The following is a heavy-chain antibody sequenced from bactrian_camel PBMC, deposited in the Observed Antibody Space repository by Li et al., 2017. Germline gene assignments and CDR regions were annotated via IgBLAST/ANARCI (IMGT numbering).Heavy chain of an antibody. CDR2: TGGSDGTI. D-gene: IGHD8*01. Sequence: HVQLVESGGGSVEAGGSLRLSCAATSGYIWSINCMGWYRQAPGKERELVSSTGGSDGTINYSDSVKGRVTIAQDGKRDAVDLQMNTLKPEDTGTYFCAAKTCVLYDGTRPLDADTYNWWGQG. J-gene: IGHJ3*01. V-gene: IGHV3S53*01. CDR3: AAKTCVLYDGTRPLDADTYNW. CDR1: GYIWSINC.